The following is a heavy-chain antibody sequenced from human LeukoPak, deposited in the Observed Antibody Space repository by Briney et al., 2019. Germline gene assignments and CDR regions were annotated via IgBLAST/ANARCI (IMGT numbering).Heavy chain of an antibody. J-gene: IGHJ3*02. Sequence: SETLSLTCTVSGGSISSYYWSWIRQPPGKGLEWIGYIYYSGSTNYNPSLKSRVTISVDASKNQFSLKLTSVTAADTAVYYCARHGGVVRGEGSDAFDIWGQGTMVTVSS. CDR1: GGSISSYY. V-gene: IGHV4-59*08. CDR3: ARHGGVVRGEGSDAFDI. D-gene: IGHD3-10*01. CDR2: IYYSGST.